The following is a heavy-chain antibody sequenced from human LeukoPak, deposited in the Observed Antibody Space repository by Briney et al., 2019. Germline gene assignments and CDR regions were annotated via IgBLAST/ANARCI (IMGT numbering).Heavy chain of an antibody. D-gene: IGHD3-9*01. CDR3: ARLSKGRYFDYIFDY. CDR1: GGSGDSVSSSTYY. V-gene: IGHV4-39*01. CDR2: IYYTGST. J-gene: IGHJ4*02. Sequence: PSETLSLTCTVSGGSGDSVSSSTYYWGWLRQPPGKGLEWIGNIYYTGSTYYNPSLKSQVTMSVDTSKNQFSLKVSSVTAADTAVYYCARLSKGRYFDYIFDYWGQGTLVTVSS.